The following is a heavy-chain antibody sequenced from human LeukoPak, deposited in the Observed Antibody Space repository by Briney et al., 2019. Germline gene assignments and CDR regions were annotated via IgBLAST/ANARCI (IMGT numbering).Heavy chain of an antibody. D-gene: IGHD6-13*01. J-gene: IGHJ6*03. CDR1: GFTFSSYA. Sequence: GGSLRLSCAASGFTFSSYAMSWVRQAPGKGLEWVSAISGSGGSTYYADSVKGRFTISRDNSKNTLYLQMNSLRAEDTAVYYCATMAAAGTSSYYYYYMDVWGKGTTVTVSS. CDR3: ATMAAAGTSSYYYYYMDV. CDR2: ISGSGGST. V-gene: IGHV3-23*01.